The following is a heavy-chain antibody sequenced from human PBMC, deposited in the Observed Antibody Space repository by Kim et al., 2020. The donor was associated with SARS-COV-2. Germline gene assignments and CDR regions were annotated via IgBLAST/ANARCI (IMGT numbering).Heavy chain of an antibody. Sequence: GGSLRLSCAASGFTFRSYWMSWVRQAPGKGLEWVANIKEDGSEKYYVDSVKGRFTISRDNAKNSLFLQMNSLRAEDAAVYYCGRDYSDWGQGTLGTVSS. V-gene: IGHV3-7*01. CDR1: GFTFRSYW. J-gene: IGHJ4*02. CDR3: GRDYSD. D-gene: IGHD1-26*01. CDR2: IKEDGSEK.